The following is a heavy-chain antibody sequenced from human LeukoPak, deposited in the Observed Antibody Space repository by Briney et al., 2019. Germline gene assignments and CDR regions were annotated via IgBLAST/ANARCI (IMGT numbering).Heavy chain of an antibody. J-gene: IGHJ5*02. V-gene: IGHV1-24*01. CDR2: FDPEDGEI. D-gene: IGHD3-16*01. CDR1: GYTLTELS. Sequence: ASVKVSCKVSGYTLTELSMHWVRQAPGKGLEWMGGFDPEDGEIIYAQKFQGRVTMTEDTSTDTAYMELSSLRSVDTAVYYCATDPLGWFDPWGQGTLVTVSS. CDR3: ATDPLGWFDP.